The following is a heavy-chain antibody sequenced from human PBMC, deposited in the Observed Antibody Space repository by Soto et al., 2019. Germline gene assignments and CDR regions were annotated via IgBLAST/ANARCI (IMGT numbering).Heavy chain of an antibody. CDR3: YREYIATTPVPTHHGMYG. J-gene: IGHJ6*04. CDR1: GYSFTSYG. Sequence: QVQLVQSGPAVKKPGASVKVSGKASGYSFTSYGISWVRQDPGHVLEWLGWIRVQKGNTHYPRRLQDRVTVTADTSTSNAYMDMGRLRVVDTAVYYCYREYIATTPVPTHHGMYGWSKGSKVTGSS. CDR2: IRVQKGNT. V-gene: IGHV1-18*04. D-gene: IGHD2-21*01.